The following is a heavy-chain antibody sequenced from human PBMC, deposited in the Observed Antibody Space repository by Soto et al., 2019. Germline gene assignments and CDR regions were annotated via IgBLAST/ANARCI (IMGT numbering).Heavy chain of an antibody. J-gene: IGHJ4*02. CDR3: ARDADCSGGSCYLSYFDY. Sequence: QVQLVESGGGVVQPGRSLRLSCAASGFTFSSYAMHWVRQAPGKGLEWVAVISYDGSNKYYADSVKGRFTISRDNSKNTLYLQMNSLRAEDTAVYYCARDADCSGGSCYLSYFDYWGQGTLVIVSS. CDR1: GFTFSSYA. D-gene: IGHD2-15*01. CDR2: ISYDGSNK. V-gene: IGHV3-30-3*01.